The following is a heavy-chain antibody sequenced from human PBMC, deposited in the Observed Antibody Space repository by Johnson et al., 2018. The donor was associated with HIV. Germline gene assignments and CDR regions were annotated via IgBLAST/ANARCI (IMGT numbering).Heavy chain of an antibody. V-gene: IGHV3-30*03. CDR3: ARKGLVWFGWAFDI. Sequence: VHLVESGGGVVQPGRSLRLSCAVSGFTLSHYGMHWVRQAPGKGLEWVAVISYDGSNKYYVDSVKGRFTISRDDSKNTLYLQLNSLRAEDTAVYYCARKGLVWFGWAFDIWGQGTMVTVSS. CDR2: ISYDGSNK. J-gene: IGHJ3*02. CDR1: GFTLSHYG. D-gene: IGHD3-10*01.